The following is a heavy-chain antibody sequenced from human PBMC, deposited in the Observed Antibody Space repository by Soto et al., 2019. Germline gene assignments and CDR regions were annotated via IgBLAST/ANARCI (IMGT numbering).Heavy chain of an antibody. V-gene: IGHV3-15*07. D-gene: IGHD3-22*01. Sequence: EVQLVESGGGLVKPGGSLSLPCAASGLTLSTAWMNWFPKAPGKGWEWVGRIKSKTDGGTTDYAAPVKGRFTISRDDSKNTLYLQMNSLKTEDTAVYYCTTDAYYDSSGYWTFDYWGQGTLVTVSS. CDR3: TTDAYYDSSGYWTFDY. J-gene: IGHJ4*02. CDR1: GLTLSTAW. CDR2: IKSKTDGGTT.